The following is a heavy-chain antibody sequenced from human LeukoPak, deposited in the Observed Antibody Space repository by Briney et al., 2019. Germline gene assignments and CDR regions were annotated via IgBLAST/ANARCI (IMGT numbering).Heavy chain of an antibody. CDR2: ITSSSETI. CDR1: GFTFSSYW. Sequence: GGSLRLSCAASGFTFSSYWMHWVRQAPGKGLEWVSSITSSSETIYNADSVKGRFTISRDNAKNSLYLQMNSLRAEDTAVYYCAELGITMIGGVWGKGTTVTISS. V-gene: IGHV3-48*04. CDR3: AELGITMIGGV. J-gene: IGHJ6*04. D-gene: IGHD3-10*02.